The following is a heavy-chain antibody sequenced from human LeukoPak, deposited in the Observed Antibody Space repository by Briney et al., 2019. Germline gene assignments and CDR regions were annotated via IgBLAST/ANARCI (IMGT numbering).Heavy chain of an antibody. J-gene: IGHJ4*02. V-gene: IGHV4-34*01. Sequence: SETLSLTCAVYGGSFSGYYWSLIRQPPGKGLEWIGEINHSGSTNYNPSLKSRVTISVDTSKNQFSLKLSSVTAADTAVYYCARGRGRYCSGGSCYNDYWGRGTLVTVSS. CDR2: INHSGST. CDR1: GGSFSGYY. D-gene: IGHD2-15*01. CDR3: ARGRGRYCSGGSCYNDY.